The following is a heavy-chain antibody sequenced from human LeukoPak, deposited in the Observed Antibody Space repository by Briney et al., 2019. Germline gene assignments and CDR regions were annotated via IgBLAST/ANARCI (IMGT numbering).Heavy chain of an antibody. CDR3: ARENNYGYDY. V-gene: IGHV2-70*11. CDR2: IDWDDAK. D-gene: IGHD5-18*01. CDR1: GFSLSTSGMY. Sequence: SGPTLVNPTRTLTLTCTCSGFSLSTSGMYVSWIRQPPGKALEWLARIDWDDAKYYSTSLKTRLTISKATSKTQVVLTMTNMDPVDTATYYCARENNYGYDYWGQGTLVTVSS. J-gene: IGHJ4*02.